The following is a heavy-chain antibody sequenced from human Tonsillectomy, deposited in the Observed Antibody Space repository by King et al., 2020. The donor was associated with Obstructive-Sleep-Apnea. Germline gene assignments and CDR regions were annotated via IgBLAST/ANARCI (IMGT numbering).Heavy chain of an antibody. V-gene: IGHV3-9*01. Sequence: VQLVESGGGLVQPGRSLRLSCAASGFTFDDYVMHWVRQAPGKGLEWVSGISWDSGSIGYADSVKGRFTISRDNAKNSLYLQMNSLRAEDTALYYCAKVGSKESFGANYFDYWGQGTLVTVSS. CDR1: GFTFDDYV. J-gene: IGHJ4*02. CDR2: ISWDSGSI. CDR3: AKVGSKESFGANYFDY. D-gene: IGHD3-10*01.